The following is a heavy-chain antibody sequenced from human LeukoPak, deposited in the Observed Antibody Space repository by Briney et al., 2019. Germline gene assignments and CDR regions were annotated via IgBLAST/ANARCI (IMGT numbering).Heavy chain of an antibody. D-gene: IGHD2-15*01. J-gene: IGHJ4*02. Sequence: SETLSLTRAVYGGSFSGYYWSWIRQPPGKGLEWIWEINHSGSTNYNPSLKSRVTISVDTSKNQFSLKLSSVTAADTAVYYCARGYCSGGSCYFDYWGQGTLVTVSS. V-gene: IGHV4-34*01. CDR2: INHSGST. CDR1: GGSFSGYY. CDR3: ARGYCSGGSCYFDY.